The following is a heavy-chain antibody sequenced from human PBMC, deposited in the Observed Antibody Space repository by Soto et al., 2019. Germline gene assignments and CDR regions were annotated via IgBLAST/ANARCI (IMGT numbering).Heavy chain of an antibody. D-gene: IGHD3-22*01. Sequence: PGGSLRLSCAASGFTLSNYNMNWVRQAPGKGLEWLSYISSSSSIYYADSVKGRFTISRDNAKNSLHLQMNSLRDEDSDVYYCARDYYDSGGYWQHAYWGQGTLVTVSS. V-gene: IGHV3-48*02. CDR2: ISSSSSI. CDR3: ARDYYDSGGYWQHAY. CDR1: GFTLSNYN. J-gene: IGHJ4*02.